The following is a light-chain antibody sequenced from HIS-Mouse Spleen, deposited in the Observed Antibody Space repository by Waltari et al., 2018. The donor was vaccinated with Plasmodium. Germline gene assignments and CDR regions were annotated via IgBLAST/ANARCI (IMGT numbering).Light chain of an antibody. CDR2: GAS. CDR1: QSVSSN. V-gene: IGKV3-15*01. CDR3: QQYNNWSFT. Sequence: EIVMTQSPAPLSVSPGERATLSCRASQSVSSNLAWYQQKPGQAPGFLIYGASTSATVITARFSGSGSGTEFTLTISSLQSEDFAVYYCQQYNNWSFTFGPGTKVDIK. J-gene: IGKJ3*01.